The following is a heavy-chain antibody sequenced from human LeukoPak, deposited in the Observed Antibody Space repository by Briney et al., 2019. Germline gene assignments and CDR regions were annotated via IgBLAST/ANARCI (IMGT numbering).Heavy chain of an antibody. CDR2: ISSNGGST. V-gene: IGHV3-64*01. CDR1: GFTFSSYA. CDR3: AREMCSGGPWWLDP. J-gene: IGHJ5*02. Sequence: GGSLRLSCAASGFTFSSYAMHWVRQAPGKGLEYVSAISSNGGSTYYANSVKGRFTISRDNSKTTLYLKMGSLRAEDMAVYYCAREMCSGGPWWLDPWGQGTLVTVSS. D-gene: IGHD1-14*01.